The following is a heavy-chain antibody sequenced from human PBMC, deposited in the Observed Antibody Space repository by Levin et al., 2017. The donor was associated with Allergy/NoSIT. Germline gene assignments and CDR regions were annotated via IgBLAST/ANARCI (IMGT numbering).Heavy chain of an antibody. CDR3: ARGEGYHDVWSGYYLAP. CDR2: INPSVGGT. D-gene: IGHD3-3*01. V-gene: IGHV1-46*01. CDR1: GYTFTSYF. Sequence: ASVKVSCKTSGYTFTSYFMHWVRQAPGQGLEWMGIINPSVGGTTYGQKFQGRVTMTRDTSTTTVYMELSSLTSEDTAVYYCARGEGYHDVWSGYYLAPWGQGTLVTVSS. J-gene: IGHJ5*02.